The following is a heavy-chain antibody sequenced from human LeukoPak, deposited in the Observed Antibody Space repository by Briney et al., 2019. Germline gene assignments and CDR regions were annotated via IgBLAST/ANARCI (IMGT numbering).Heavy chain of an antibody. J-gene: IGHJ6*02. V-gene: IGHV1-8*01. CDR3: ARGLGDLRSLDGMDV. CDR1: GYTFTSYD. CDR2: MNPNSGNT. D-gene: IGHD3-16*01. Sequence: ASVKVSCKASGYTFTSYDINWVRQAPGQGLEWMGWMNPNSGNTGYAQKFQGRVTMTRNTSISTAYMELSSLRSEDTAVYYCARGLGDLRSLDGMDVWGQGTTVTVSS.